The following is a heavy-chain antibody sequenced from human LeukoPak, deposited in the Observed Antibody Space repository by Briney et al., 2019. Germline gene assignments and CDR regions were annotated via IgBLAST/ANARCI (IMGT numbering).Heavy chain of an antibody. Sequence: SETLSLTCSVSGGSISRGGYYWTWIRQPPGKGLEWIGDIYHTGSTNYNPSLTSRVTISVDLSTNQFSLRLSSVTAADTAVYYCARGPLNYSDTSGYSDWGQGVLVTVSS. CDR3: ARGPLNYSDTSGYSD. J-gene: IGHJ4*02. V-gene: IGHV4-30-2*01. CDR2: IYHTGST. CDR1: GGSISRGGYY. D-gene: IGHD3-22*01.